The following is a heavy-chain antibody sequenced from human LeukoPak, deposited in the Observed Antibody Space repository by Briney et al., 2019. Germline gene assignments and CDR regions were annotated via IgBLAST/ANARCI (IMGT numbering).Heavy chain of an antibody. CDR2: INQDEGHK. Sequence: PGGSLRLSCAASGFSFSSYWMSWVRQAPGKGLEWVDNINQDEGHKDYVDSVKGRFTVSRDNAKNSLYLQMNSLRVDDTAVYYCVRGVEHWGQGTLVTVSS. CDR3: VRGVEH. CDR1: GFSFSSYW. D-gene: IGHD3-10*01. J-gene: IGHJ4*02. V-gene: IGHV3-7*04.